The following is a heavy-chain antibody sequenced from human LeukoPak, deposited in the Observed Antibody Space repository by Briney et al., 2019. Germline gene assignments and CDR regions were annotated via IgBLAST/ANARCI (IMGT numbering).Heavy chain of an antibody. V-gene: IGHV3-23*01. D-gene: IGHD4/OR15-4a*01. CDR3: AKRVTMVSTWGFGS. J-gene: IGHJ4*02. CDR2: ISGSGGST. Sequence: PGGSLRLSCAASGFTFSSYAMSWVRQAPGKGLEWVSAISGSGGSTYYADSVKGRFTISRDNSKNTLYLQMDSLRTEDSAIHYCAKRVTMVSTWGFGSWGRGTVVTVAS. CDR1: GFTFSSYA.